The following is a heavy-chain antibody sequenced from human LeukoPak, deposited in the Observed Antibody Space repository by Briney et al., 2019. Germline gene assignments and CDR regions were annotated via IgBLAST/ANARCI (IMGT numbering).Heavy chain of an antibody. CDR3: ARELAYCGGDCYSPSSYYYYYMDV. Sequence: GASVKVSCKASGYTFTSYAMNWVRQAPGQGLEWMGWINTNTGNPTYAQGFTGRFVFSLDTSVSTAYLQISSLKAEDTAVYYCARELAYCGGDCYSPSSYYYYYMDVWGKGTTVTISS. D-gene: IGHD2-21*02. V-gene: IGHV7-4-1*02. J-gene: IGHJ6*03. CDR2: INTNTGNP. CDR1: GYTFTSYA.